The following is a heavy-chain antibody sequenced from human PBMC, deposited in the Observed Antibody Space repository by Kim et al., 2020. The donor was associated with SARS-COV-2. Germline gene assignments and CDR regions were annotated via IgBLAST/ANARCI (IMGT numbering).Heavy chain of an antibody. CDR2: ISWNGGIV. V-gene: IGHV3-9*01. CDR3: ARLGILGDTRTVWFDP. Sequence: GGSLRLSCAAPGFSIDNYAMHWVRQAPGKGLEWVSGISWNGGIVFYADAVKGRFTISRDNAKNSLYLQMNSLRAEDTALYYCARLGILGDTRTVWFDPWGQGTLVTVSS. J-gene: IGHJ5*02. D-gene: IGHD1-26*01. CDR1: GFSIDNYA.